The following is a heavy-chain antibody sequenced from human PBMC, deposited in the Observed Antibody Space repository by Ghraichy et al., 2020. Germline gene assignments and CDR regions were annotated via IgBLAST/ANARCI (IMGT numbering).Heavy chain of an antibody. Sequence: GGSLRLSGIGSGHVCTTVHTDCVRDVPGKEMEWVANIKEDGSKKNYVDSVKGRFTISRDNGENSLYLQMNSLRAEDTAVYYCARGFRSGWMYVWGQVTAVIVCS. V-gene: IGHV3-7*04. CDR2: IKEDGSKK. D-gene: IGHD6-19*01. CDR3: ARGFRSGWMYV. CDR1: GHVCTTVH. J-gene: IGHJ6*02.